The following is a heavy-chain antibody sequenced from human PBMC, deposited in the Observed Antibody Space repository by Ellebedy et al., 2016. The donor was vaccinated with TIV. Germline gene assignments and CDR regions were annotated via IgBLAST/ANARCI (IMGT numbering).Heavy chain of an antibody. CDR3: ARGFARYPFDY. CDR1: GFTFSSYA. Sequence: GGSLRLSCSASGFTFSSYAMHWVRQAPGKGLEYVSAISIDGGSTYYADSVKGRFTISRDNSKNTLYLQMNSLRAEDTAVYYCARGFARYPFDYWGQGTLVTVSS. CDR2: ISIDGGST. J-gene: IGHJ4*02. D-gene: IGHD3-9*01. V-gene: IGHV3-64*04.